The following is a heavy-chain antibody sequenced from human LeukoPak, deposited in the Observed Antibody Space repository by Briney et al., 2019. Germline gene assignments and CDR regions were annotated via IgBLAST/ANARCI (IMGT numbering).Heavy chain of an antibody. CDR1: GFTFSSYS. CDR3: AKGGYTTCFDP. J-gene: IGHJ5*02. D-gene: IGHD2-15*01. V-gene: IGHV3-23*01. Sequence: PGGSLRLSCAASGFTFSSYSMTWVRQAPGKGLEWVSIIRSNGGDTYYADSVRGRFTISRDNSQNTLYLEMNNLRAEDTAVYYCAKGGYTTCFDPWGQGTLVTVSS. CDR2: IRSNGGDT.